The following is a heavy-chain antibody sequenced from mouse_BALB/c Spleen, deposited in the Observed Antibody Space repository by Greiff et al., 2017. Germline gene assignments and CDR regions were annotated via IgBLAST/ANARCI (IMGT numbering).Heavy chain of an antibody. CDR3: ARFTTVVPTEGFAY. CDR1: GFTFSSYA. V-gene: IGHV5-9-4*01. D-gene: IGHD1-1*01. CDR2: ISSGGSYT. Sequence: EVQRVESGGGLVKPGGSLKLSCAASGFTFSSYAMSWVRQSPEKRLEWVAEISSGGSYTYYPDTVTGRFTISRDNAKNTLYLEMSSLRSEDTAMYYCARFTTVVPTEGFAYWGQGTLVTVSA. J-gene: IGHJ3*01.